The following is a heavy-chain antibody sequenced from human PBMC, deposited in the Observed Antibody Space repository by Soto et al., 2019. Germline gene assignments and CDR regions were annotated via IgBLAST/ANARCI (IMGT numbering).Heavy chain of an antibody. J-gene: IGHJ5*02. D-gene: IGHD6-6*01. CDR1: GGTFSSYA. V-gene: IGHV1-69*01. CDR2: IIPIFGTA. Sequence: QVQLVQSGAEVKKPGSSVKVSCNASGGTFSSYAISWVRQAPGQGLEWMGGIIPIFGTANYAQKFQGRVTITADESTSTAYMELSSMTSEDPAVYYCARDRVSSIAAPGWFDPWGQGTLVTVSS. CDR3: ARDRVSSIAAPGWFDP.